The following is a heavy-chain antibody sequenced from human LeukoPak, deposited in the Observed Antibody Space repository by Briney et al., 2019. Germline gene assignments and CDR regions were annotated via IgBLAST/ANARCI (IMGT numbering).Heavy chain of an antibody. D-gene: IGHD6-13*01. CDR1: GYTFTSYD. J-gene: IGHJ3*02. CDR3: ARGWPAYSSSWYPDDLSDAFDI. CDR2: MNPNSGNT. Sequence: ASVKVSCKASGYTFTSYDINWVRQATGQGLEWMGWMNPNSGNTGYAQKVQGRVTMTRNTSISTAYMELSSLRPEDTAVYYCARGWPAYSSSWYPDDLSDAFDIWGQGTMVTVSS. V-gene: IGHV1-8*01.